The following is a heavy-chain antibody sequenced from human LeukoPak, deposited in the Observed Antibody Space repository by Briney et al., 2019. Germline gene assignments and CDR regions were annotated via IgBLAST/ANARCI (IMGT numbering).Heavy chain of an antibody. Sequence: GGSLRLSCAASGFTFSSYAMSWVRQAPGNGLEWVSAISGSGGSTYYADSVKGRFTISRDNSKNTLYLQMNSLRAEDTAVYYCAKDQGILWFGLFDYWGQGTLVTVSS. CDR2: ISGSGGST. D-gene: IGHD3-10*01. V-gene: IGHV3-23*01. CDR3: AKDQGILWFGLFDY. CDR1: GFTFSSYA. J-gene: IGHJ4*02.